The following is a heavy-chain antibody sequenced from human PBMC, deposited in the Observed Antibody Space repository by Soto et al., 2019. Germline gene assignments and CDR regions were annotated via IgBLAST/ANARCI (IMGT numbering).Heavy chain of an antibody. Sequence: QVQLEQSGAEVEKPGSSVKVSCKASGDTFRSYPITWVRHAPGQGLEWMGGIIPNLYTANYAQKFQGRVTITSEKSTSIAYMELSSLRSEDTAVNYCARARDGYNYGAWFDPWGQGAQVTVSS. CDR3: ARARDGYNYGAWFDP. V-gene: IGHV1-69*06. J-gene: IGHJ5*02. CDR1: GDTFRSYP. CDR2: IIPNLYTA. D-gene: IGHD5-12*01.